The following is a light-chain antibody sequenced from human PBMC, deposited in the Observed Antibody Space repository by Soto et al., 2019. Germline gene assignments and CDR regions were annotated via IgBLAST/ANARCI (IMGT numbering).Light chain of an antibody. CDR1: SSDVGGYNY. J-gene: IGLJ2*01. Sequence: QSALTQPASVSGSPGQSITISCTGTSSDVGGYNYVSWYQQHPGKAPKIMIYEVSNRPSGVSNRFSGSKSGNTAPLTISGLQAEDEADYYCSSYTSSSTVVFGGGTKLTVL. V-gene: IGLV2-14*01. CDR3: SSYTSSSTVV. CDR2: EVS.